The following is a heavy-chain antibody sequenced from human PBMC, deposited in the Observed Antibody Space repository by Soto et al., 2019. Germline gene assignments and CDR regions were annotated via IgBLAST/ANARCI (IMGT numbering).Heavy chain of an antibody. Sequence: QVQLQESGPGLVKPSETLSLTCTVSGDSVTSGSIYWSWIRQPPGKGLEWIGYVHYTGSNNYNPPHKSRVVISVDTSKNHFSLTLSSVTAADTAVYYCARDRGNFGVVLADFYKYGMDVWGQGTTVTVSS. D-gene: IGHD3-3*01. J-gene: IGHJ6*02. CDR2: VHYTGSN. V-gene: IGHV4-61*03. CDR1: GDSVTSGSIY. CDR3: ARDRGNFGVVLADFYKYGMDV.